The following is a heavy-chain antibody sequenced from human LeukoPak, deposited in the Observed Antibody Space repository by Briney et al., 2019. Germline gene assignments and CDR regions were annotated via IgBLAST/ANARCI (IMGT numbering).Heavy chain of an antibody. Sequence: ASVKVSYKASGYTFTTYGMNWVRQAPGHGLEWMGWISVYNGNTDYAENLQDRVTKTTDTSTSTAYIELRSLRSDDTADYYCARDMGGDSNYYYYGMDIWGQGTTVTVSS. CDR3: ARDMGGDSNYYYYGMDI. D-gene: IGHD2-21*01. V-gene: IGHV1-18*01. CDR1: GYTFTTYG. J-gene: IGHJ6*02. CDR2: ISVYNGNT.